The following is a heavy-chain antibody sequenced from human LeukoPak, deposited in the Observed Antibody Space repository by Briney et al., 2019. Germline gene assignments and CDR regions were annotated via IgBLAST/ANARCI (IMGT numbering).Heavy chain of an antibody. J-gene: IGHJ4*02. V-gene: IGHV3-30*03. CDR2: ISYDGSNK. D-gene: IGHD3-9*01. Sequence: GRSLRLSCAASGFTFSSYGMHWVRQAPGKGLEWVAVISYDGSNKYYADSVKDRFTISRDNSKNTLYLQMNSLRAEDTAVCYCARGPTYYDILTGYPFDYWGQGTLVTVSS. CDR3: ARGPTYYDILTGYPFDY. CDR1: GFTFSSYG.